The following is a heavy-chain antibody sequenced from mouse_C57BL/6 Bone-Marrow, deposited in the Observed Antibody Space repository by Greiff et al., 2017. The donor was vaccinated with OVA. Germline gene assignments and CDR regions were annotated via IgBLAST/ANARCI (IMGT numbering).Heavy chain of an antibody. J-gene: IGHJ3*01. V-gene: IGHV1-15*01. Sequence: QVQLKQSGAELVRPGASVTLSCKASGYTFTDYEMHWVKQTPVHGLEWIGAIDPETGGTAYNQKFKGKAILTADKSSSPAYMELRSLTSEDSAVYYCTRWLAQATGFAYWGQGTLVTVSA. CDR2: IDPETGGT. CDR1: GYTFTDYE. CDR3: TRWLAQATGFAY. D-gene: IGHD3-2*02.